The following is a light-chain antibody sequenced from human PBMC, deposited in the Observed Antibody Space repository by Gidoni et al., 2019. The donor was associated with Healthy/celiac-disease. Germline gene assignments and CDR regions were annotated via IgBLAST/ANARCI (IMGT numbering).Light chain of an antibody. CDR3: QQYGSSTGT. Sequence: EIVLTQSPGTLSLSPGERATLSCRASQSVSSSYLAWYQQKPGQAPRLLIYGASSRATGIPDRFSGRGSGTDFTLTISRLEPEDFAVYYCQQYGSSTGTFGQXTKLEIK. J-gene: IGKJ2*01. CDR1: QSVSSSY. CDR2: GAS. V-gene: IGKV3-20*01.